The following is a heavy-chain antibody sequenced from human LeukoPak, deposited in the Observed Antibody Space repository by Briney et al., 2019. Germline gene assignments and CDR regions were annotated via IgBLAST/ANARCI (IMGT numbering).Heavy chain of an antibody. CDR3: AGDPPGTPVGFDV. Sequence: SVKASCKASAGMSNTYAISWVRQAPGHGLEWMGRITPLSATPSQSQRIQGRVTITADISTNTVYLDLSSLRSEDTALYFCAGDPPGTPVGFDVWGQGTMVTVSS. J-gene: IGHJ3*01. D-gene: IGHD3-10*01. CDR2: ITPLSATP. CDR1: AGMSNTYA. V-gene: IGHV1-69*06.